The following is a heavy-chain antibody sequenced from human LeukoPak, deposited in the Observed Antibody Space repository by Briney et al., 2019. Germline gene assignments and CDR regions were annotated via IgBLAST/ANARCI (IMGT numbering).Heavy chain of an antibody. CDR1: GFTFSSYA. J-gene: IGHJ6*03. CDR2: ISGSGGST. D-gene: IGHD6-13*01. CDR3: SKLAGYSSSWSYYYYYYMDV. Sequence: HPGGSLRLSCAASGFTFSSYAMSWVRQAPGQGLEWVSAISGSGGSTYYADSVKGRFTISRDNSKNTLYLQMNSLRAEDTAVYYCSKLAGYSSSWSYYYYYYMDVWGKGTTVTVSS. V-gene: IGHV3-23*01.